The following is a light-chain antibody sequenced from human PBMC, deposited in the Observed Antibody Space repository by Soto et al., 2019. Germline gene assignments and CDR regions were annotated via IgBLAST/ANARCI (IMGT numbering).Light chain of an antibody. J-gene: IGKJ1*01. CDR3: HQYHNYST. V-gene: IGKV1-5*01. Sequence: DLQMTQSASTLSASAGARVTITCRASQSISRWLAWYQQRPGKAPKVLIWDATTLHRGVPSRFSGSGSGTEFTLTIRSLQPDDFATYFCHQYHNYSTFGQGTKVDI. CDR1: QSISRW. CDR2: DAT.